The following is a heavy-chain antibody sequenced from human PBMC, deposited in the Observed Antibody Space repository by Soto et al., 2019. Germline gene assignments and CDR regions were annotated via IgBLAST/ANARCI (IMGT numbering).Heavy chain of an antibody. CDR3: ARELRVGGEGYYFDR. CDR2: INPHNSGT. J-gene: IGHJ4*02. Sequence: GASVKVSCKASGYTVTDYRYFVHWVLQAPGQGLEWMGWINPHNSGTNYAHKFQGKVTLTRDTSINTAYMEMRGLTSDDTAMYYCARELRVGGEGYYFDRWGQGTLVTVSS. CDR1: GYTVTDYRYF. V-gene: IGHV1-2*02. D-gene: IGHD2-21*01.